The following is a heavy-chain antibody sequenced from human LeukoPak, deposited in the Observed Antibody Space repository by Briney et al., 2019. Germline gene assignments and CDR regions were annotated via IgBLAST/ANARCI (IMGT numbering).Heavy chain of an antibody. CDR3: ARGLCGGDCYSD. Sequence: GGSLRLSCAASGFTFSSSGMHWVRQAPGKGLEWVALIWYDGINEYYADSVKGRFTISRDDSKNSLYLQMNSLRAEDTAAYYCARGLCGGDCYSDWGQGTLVTVSS. J-gene: IGHJ4*02. V-gene: IGHV3-33*01. CDR2: IWYDGINE. CDR1: GFTFSSSG. D-gene: IGHD2-21*02.